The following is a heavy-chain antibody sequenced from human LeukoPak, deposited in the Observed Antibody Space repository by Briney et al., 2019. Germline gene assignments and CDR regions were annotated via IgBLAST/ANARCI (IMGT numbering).Heavy chain of an antibody. CDR3: ARDRGWEVIDY. V-gene: IGHV4-61*01. CDR2: IYYSRST. Sequence: SETLSLTCSVSGGSVSRGYYYWSWIQQPPGKELEWIGNIYYSRSTNYNPSLKSRVTISADTSKNQFSLKLRSVTAADTAVYYCARDRGWEVIDYWGQGTLVTVSS. CDR1: GGSVSRGYYY. D-gene: IGHD1-26*01. J-gene: IGHJ4*02.